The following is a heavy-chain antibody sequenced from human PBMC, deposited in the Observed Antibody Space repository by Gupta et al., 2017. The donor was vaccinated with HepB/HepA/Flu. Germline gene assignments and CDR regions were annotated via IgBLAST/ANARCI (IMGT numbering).Heavy chain of an antibody. Sequence: GDGLEWIGEINHSGSTNYNPSLKSRVTISVDTSKNQFSLKLSSVTAADTAVYYCARGGGYCSGGSCRQNWGNYYYYGMDVWGQGTTVTVSS. CDR3: ARGGGYCSGGSCRQNWGNYYYYGMDV. CDR2: INHSGST. J-gene: IGHJ6*02. V-gene: IGHV4-34*01. D-gene: IGHD2-15*01.